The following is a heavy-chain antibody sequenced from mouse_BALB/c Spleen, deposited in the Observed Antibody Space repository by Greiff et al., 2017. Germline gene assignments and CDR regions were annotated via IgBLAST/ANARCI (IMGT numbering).Heavy chain of an antibody. J-gene: IGHJ3*01. D-gene: IGHD1-1*01. CDR1: GYTFTDYE. V-gene: IGHV1-15*01. Sequence: VKLMESGAELVRPGASVTLSCKASGYTFTDYEMHWVKQTPVHGLEWIGAIDPETGGTAYNQKFKGKATLTADKSSSTAYMELRSLTSEDSAVYYCTRGLLRKGFAYWGQGTLVTVSA. CDR3: TRGLLRKGFAY. CDR2: IDPETGGT.